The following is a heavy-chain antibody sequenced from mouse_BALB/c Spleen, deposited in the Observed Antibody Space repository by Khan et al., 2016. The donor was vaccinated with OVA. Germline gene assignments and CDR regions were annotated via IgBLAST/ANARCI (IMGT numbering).Heavy chain of an antibody. V-gene: IGHV1-18*01. CDR3: ARLGYGSFGY. Sequence: EVQLQQSGPELGKPGASVKIPCKASGYTFTDYNMDWVKQSHGKSLEWIGDINPNNGATNYNQKFKGKATLTVDKSSNTAYMEVRSLASEDTAVYYCARLGYGSFGYWGQGTLVTVSA. D-gene: IGHD1-1*01. J-gene: IGHJ3*01. CDR2: INPNNGAT. CDR1: GYTFTDYN.